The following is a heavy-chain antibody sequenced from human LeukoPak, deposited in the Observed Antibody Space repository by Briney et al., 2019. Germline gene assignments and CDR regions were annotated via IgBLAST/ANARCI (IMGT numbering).Heavy chain of an antibody. Sequence: GASVKVSCKASGYTFTGYYMHWVRQAPGQGLEWMGWINPNSGGTNYAQKFQGRDTMTRDTSISTAYMELSRLRSDDTAVYYCARDPGVSNDYFDYWGQGTLVTVSS. CDR2: INPNSGGT. V-gene: IGHV1-2*02. J-gene: IGHJ4*02. D-gene: IGHD5-12*01. CDR3: ARDPGVSNDYFDY. CDR1: GYTFTGYY.